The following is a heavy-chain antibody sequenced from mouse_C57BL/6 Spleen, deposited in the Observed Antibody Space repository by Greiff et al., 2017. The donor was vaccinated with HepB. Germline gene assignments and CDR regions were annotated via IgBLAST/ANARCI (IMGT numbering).Heavy chain of an antibody. CDR3: ARSIYDGYYGY. D-gene: IGHD2-3*01. CDR1: GYTFTSYW. J-gene: IGHJ2*01. Sequence: VKLQQPRTELVKPGASVKLSCKASGYTFTSYWMHWVKQRPGQGLEWIGNINPSNGGTNYNEKFKGKARLTVDKSSSTAYMQLSSLTSEDSAVYYCARSIYDGYYGYWGQGTTLTVSS. V-gene: IGHV1-53*01. CDR2: INPSNGGT.